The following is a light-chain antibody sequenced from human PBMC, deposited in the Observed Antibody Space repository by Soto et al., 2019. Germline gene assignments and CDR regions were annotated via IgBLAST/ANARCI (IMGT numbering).Light chain of an antibody. V-gene: IGKV1-5*03. CDR1: QTINSG. CDR2: ATS. Sequence: DIQMTQSPSTLSASVGDRVTITCRASQTINSGLAWYQQKPGKAPKLLIYATSNLESGVPSRFSGSGSGTEFSLTISSLQPDDFATYYCQQYKSFSLTFGGGTRVEVK. CDR3: QQYKSFSLT. J-gene: IGKJ4*01.